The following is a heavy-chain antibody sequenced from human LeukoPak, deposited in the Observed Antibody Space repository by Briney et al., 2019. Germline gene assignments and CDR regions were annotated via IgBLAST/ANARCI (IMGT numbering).Heavy chain of an antibody. D-gene: IGHD3-9*01. CDR3: AKAPRYFDRLSVDY. Sequence: PGGSLRLSCAASGFTFSSYPMSWVRQAPGKGLEWVSAISGSGGSTYYADSVKGRFTISRDNSKNTLYLQMNSLRAEDTAVYYCAKAPRYFDRLSVDYWGQGTLVTVSS. V-gene: IGHV3-23*01. CDR1: GFTFSSYP. CDR2: ISGSGGST. J-gene: IGHJ4*02.